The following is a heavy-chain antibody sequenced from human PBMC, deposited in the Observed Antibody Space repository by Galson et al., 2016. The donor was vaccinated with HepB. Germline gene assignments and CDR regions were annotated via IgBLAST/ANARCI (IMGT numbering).Heavy chain of an antibody. CDR3: ARGSGYPISGSHDY. Sequence: SLRLSCAASGFVFNEYTMRWVRQAPGKGLEWVALVSYSGSNEYYGDSVKGRMTSSRDNSKSTLYLHINNPRAEDTAVYYCARGSGYPISGSHDYWGQGTLVTVSS. CDR2: VSYSGSNE. V-gene: IGHV3-30*04. CDR1: GFVFNEYT. D-gene: IGHD3-10*01. J-gene: IGHJ4*02.